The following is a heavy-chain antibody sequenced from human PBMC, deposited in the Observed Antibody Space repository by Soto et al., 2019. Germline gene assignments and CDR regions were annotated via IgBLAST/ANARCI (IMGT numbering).Heavy chain of an antibody. CDR1: GASISSYY. CDR3: AAPPRY. Sequence: QVQLQESGPGLVKPSETLSLTCTVSGASISSYYWNWIRQPPGKGLEWIGYMQDSGSTSYNPSLKSXXTISVDTPRNQLSLKLSSVTAADTAVYYCAAPPRYWGQGILVTVSS. CDR2: MQDSGST. V-gene: IGHV4-59*01. J-gene: IGHJ4*02.